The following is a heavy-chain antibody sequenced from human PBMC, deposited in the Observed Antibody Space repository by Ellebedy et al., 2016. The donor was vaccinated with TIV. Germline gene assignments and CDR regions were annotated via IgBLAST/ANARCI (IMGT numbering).Heavy chain of an antibody. V-gene: IGHV1-2*02. J-gene: IGHJ4*02. CDR1: GYTFTGYY. Sequence: AASVKVSCKASGYTFTGYYMHWVRQAPGQGLEWMGWINLHTGGANYAQSFQGRVALTGDTSISTAYMELSRLTSDDTAMYYCARGSDLFMSMPLFYFDYWGQGTLVTVSS. CDR2: INLHTGGA. D-gene: IGHD2-15*01. CDR3: ARGSDLFMSMPLFYFDY.